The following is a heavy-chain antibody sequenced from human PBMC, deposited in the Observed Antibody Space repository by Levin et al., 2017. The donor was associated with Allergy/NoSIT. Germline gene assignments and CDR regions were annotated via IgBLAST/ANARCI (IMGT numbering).Heavy chain of an antibody. Sequence: GGSLRLSCAASGFTFSSYWMTWVRQAPGKGLEWVANINPDGSEKYYVDSVKGRFTISRDNAKNSLYLQMNSLRGEDTAVYYCATYNWNYGSEFDYWGQGTLVTVSS. CDR2: INPDGSEK. CDR1: GFTFSSYW. V-gene: IGHV3-7*01. CDR3: ATYNWNYGSEFDY. J-gene: IGHJ4*02. D-gene: IGHD1-7*01.